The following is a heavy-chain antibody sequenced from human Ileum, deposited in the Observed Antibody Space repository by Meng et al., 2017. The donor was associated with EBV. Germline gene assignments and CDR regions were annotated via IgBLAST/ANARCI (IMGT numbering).Heavy chain of an antibody. CDR1: GFSLNTGGMA. J-gene: IGHJ4*02. V-gene: IGHV2-5*02. CDR2: IYWDDDK. Sequence: QIALTESGPTLVKPTQTLTLTCTFSGFSLNTGGMAVSWIRQPPGKALEWLALIYWDDDKRYSPSLKTRLTITKDTSKNQVVLTMTNMDPVDTATYYCARRSFAAGSPDYWGQGTLVTVSS. D-gene: IGHD3-10*01. CDR3: ARRSFAAGSPDY.